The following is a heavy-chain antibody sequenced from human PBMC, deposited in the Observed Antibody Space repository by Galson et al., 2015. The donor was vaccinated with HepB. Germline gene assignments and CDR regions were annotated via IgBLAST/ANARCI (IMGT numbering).Heavy chain of an antibody. V-gene: IGHV1-69*13. D-gene: IGHD2-2*01. CDR3: ARGPDIVVVPSHGPNWFDP. CDR1: GGTFSSYA. Sequence: SVKVSCKASGGTFSSYAISWVRQAPGQGLEWMGGIIPIFGTANYAQKFQGRVTITADESTSTAYMELSSLRSEDTAVYYCARGPDIVVVPSHGPNWFDPWGQGTLVTVSS. CDR2: IIPIFGTA. J-gene: IGHJ5*02.